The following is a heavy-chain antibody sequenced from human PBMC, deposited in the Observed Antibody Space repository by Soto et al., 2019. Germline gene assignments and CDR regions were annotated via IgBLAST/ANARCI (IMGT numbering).Heavy chain of an antibody. CDR2: IIPIFGTA. Sequence: QVQLVQSGAEVKKPGSSVKVSCKASGGTFSSYAISWVRQAPGQGLEWMGGIIPIFGTAKYAQKFQDRVTITADKSASTAYMELSSLRSEDTAVYYCARGAGGLMVRVLDYWGQGTLVTVSS. CDR1: GGTFSSYA. CDR3: ARGAGGLMVRVLDY. D-gene: IGHD3-10*01. J-gene: IGHJ4*02. V-gene: IGHV1-69*06.